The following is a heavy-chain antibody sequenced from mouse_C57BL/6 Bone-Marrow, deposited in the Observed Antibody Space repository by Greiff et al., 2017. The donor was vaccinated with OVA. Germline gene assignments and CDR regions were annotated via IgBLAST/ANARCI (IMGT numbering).Heavy chain of an antibody. D-gene: IGHD2-2*01. CDR1: GYSITSGYY. V-gene: IGHV3-6*01. CDR3: ARAIYYGYDDWYFDV. CDR2: ISYDGSN. J-gene: IGHJ1*03. Sequence: EVKLQESGPGLVKPSQSLSLTCSVTGYSITSGYYWNWIRQFPGNKLEWMGYISYDGSNNYNPSLKNRISITRDTSKNQFFLKLNSVTTEDTATYYCARAIYYGYDDWYFDVWGTGTTVTVSS.